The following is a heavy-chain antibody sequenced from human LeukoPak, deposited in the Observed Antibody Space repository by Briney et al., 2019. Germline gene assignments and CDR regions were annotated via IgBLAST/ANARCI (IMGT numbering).Heavy chain of an antibody. CDR2: IYYSGST. Sequence: SETLSLTCTVSGGSISSGDYYWSWIRQPPGKGLEWIGYIYYSGSTYYNPSLKSRVTISVDTSKNQFSLKLSSVTAADTAVYYCAREEYDFWSGYYYYYMDVWGKGTTVTVSS. CDR1: GGSISSGDYY. J-gene: IGHJ6*03. V-gene: IGHV4-30-4*08. CDR3: AREEYDFWSGYYYYYMDV. D-gene: IGHD3-3*01.